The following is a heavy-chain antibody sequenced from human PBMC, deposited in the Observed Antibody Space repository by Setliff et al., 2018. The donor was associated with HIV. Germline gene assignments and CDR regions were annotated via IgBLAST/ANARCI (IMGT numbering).Heavy chain of an antibody. D-gene: IGHD6-6*01. CDR2: INHSGST. V-gene: IGHV4-34*01. CDR1: GGSFSGYY. Sequence: LSLTCAVYGGSFSGYYWSWIRQPPGKGLEWIGEINHSGSTNYNPSLKSRVTISVDTSKNQFSLKLSSVTAADTAVYYCARGTVGSSSVGMDVWGKGTTVTVSS. J-gene: IGHJ6*04. CDR3: ARGTVGSSSVGMDV.